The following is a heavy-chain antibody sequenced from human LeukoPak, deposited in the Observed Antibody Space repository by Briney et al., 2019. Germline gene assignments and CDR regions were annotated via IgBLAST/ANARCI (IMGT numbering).Heavy chain of an antibody. V-gene: IGHV4-31*03. CDR2: IYYSGST. CDR3: AREYCGGDCYSPGTDHAFDI. D-gene: IGHD2-21*02. Sequence: SQTLSLTCTVSGGSISSGGYYRSWIRQHPGKGLEWIGYIYYSGSTYYNPSLKSRVTISVDTSKNQFSLKLSSVTAADTAVYYCAREYCGGDCYSPGTDHAFDIWGQGTMVTVSS. J-gene: IGHJ3*02. CDR1: GGSISSGGYY.